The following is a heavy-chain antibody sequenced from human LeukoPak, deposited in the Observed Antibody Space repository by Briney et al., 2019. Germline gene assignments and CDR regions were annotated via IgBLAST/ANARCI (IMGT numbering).Heavy chain of an antibody. J-gene: IGHJ6*02. D-gene: IGHD4-17*01. V-gene: IGHV3-9*01. CDR3: ASGTTVTTYYYYGMDV. CDR1: GFTFDDYA. CDR2: ISWNSGSI. Sequence: HPGRSLRLSCAASGFTFDDYAMHWVRQAPGKGLEWVSGISWNSGSIGYADSVKGRFTISRDNAKNSLYLQMNSLRAEDTALYYCASGTTVTTYYYYGMDVWGQGTTVTVSS.